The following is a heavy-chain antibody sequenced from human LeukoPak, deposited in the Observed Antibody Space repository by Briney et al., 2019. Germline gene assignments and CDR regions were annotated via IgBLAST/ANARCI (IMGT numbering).Heavy chain of an antibody. D-gene: IGHD3-10*01. Sequence: SVKVSCKASGGTFSSYAISWVRQAPGQGLEWMGGIIPIFGTANYAQKFQGRVTMTADESTSTAYMELSSLRSEDTAVYYCARSLMVRGGYYYYMDVWGKGTTVTVSS. V-gene: IGHV1-69*01. CDR1: GGTFSSYA. CDR3: ARSLMVRGGYYYYMDV. J-gene: IGHJ6*03. CDR2: IIPIFGTA.